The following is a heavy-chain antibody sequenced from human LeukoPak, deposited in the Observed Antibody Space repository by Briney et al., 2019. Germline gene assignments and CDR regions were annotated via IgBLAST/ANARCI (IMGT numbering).Heavy chain of an antibody. CDR2: ISGSGGST. CDR3: AKDRTWFGGYDY. CDR1: GFTFSSNA. Sequence: GGSLRLSCAASGFTFSSNAMSWVRQAPGKGLDWVSAISGSGGSTYYADSVKGRFTISRDNSKNTLYLQMNSLRAEDTAVYYCAKDRTWFGGYDYWGQGTLVTVSS. D-gene: IGHD3-10*01. V-gene: IGHV3-23*01. J-gene: IGHJ4*02.